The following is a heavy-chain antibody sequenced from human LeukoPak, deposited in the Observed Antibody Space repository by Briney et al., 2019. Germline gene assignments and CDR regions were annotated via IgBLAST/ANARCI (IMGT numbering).Heavy chain of an antibody. CDR1: GYTFTGYY. V-gene: IGHV1-2*02. CDR2: INPNSGGT. CDR3: ARGYSSHYYYYYYMDV. Sequence: ASVKVSCKTSGYTFTGYYMHWVRQAPGQGLEWMGWINPNSGGTNYAQKFQGRVTMTRDTSISTVYMELSRLRSDDTAVYYCARGYSSHYYYYYYMDVWGKGTTVTVSS. D-gene: IGHD2-15*01. J-gene: IGHJ6*03.